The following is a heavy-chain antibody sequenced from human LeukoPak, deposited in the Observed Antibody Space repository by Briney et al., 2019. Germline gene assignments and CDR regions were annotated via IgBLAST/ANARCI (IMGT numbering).Heavy chain of an antibody. CDR2: IGPTGSDR. V-gene: IGHV3-21*06. CDR1: GLTFSTSG. CDR3: ATETNGRHYDY. J-gene: IGHJ4*02. D-gene: IGHD1-14*01. Sequence: GGSLRLSCTATGLTFSTSGFNWVRQAPGKGLEWGASIGPTGSDRYHADSIKGRFTISRDNATNFLYLQMNSLRAEDTAVYYCATETNGRHYDYWGQGTLLTVSS.